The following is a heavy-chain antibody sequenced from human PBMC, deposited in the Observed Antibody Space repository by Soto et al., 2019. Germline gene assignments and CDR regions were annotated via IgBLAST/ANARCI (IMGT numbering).Heavy chain of an antibody. CDR2: ISYDGSNK. CDR3: AKDRDQTFDY. Sequence: GGSLSLSCAASGFTFRSYGMHWVRQAPGKGLEWVAVISYDGSNKYYADSVKGRFTISRDNSKNTLYLQMNSLRAEDTAVYYCAKDRDQTFDYGGQGTLVNVSA. CDR1: GFTFRSYG. J-gene: IGHJ4*02. V-gene: IGHV3-30*18.